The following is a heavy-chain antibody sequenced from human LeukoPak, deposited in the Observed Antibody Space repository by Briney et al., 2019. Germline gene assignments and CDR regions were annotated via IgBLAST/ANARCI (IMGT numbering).Heavy chain of an antibody. CDR3: ARDKVSGAWTGSLFDY. Sequence: GGPLRLSCTTSGFTFSTYWMSWVRQAPGKGLEWVAHIKEDGSQKNYGDSVKGRISISRDNAKNSVYLQMNSLTAEDTAVYYCARDKVSGAWTGSLFDYWGQGSLVTVSS. J-gene: IGHJ4*02. CDR2: IKEDGSQK. V-gene: IGHV3-7*01. D-gene: IGHD1-1*01. CDR1: GFTFSTYW.